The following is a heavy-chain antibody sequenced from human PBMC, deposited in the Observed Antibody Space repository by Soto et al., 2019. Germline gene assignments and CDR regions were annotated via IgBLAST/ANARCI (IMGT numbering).Heavy chain of an antibody. J-gene: IGHJ4*02. D-gene: IGHD6-13*01. Sequence: GGSLRLSCAASGFTFSSYGMHWVRQAPGKGLEWVALISYDTSGKYYADSVKGRFTISRDNSKDTLYLQMNSLRAEDTALYYCARDKSSSWTFDYWGQGT. V-gene: IGHV3-30*03. CDR1: GFTFSSYG. CDR2: ISYDTSGK. CDR3: ARDKSSSWTFDY.